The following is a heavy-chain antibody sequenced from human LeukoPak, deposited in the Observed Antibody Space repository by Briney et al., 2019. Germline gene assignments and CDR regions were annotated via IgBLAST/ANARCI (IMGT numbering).Heavy chain of an antibody. CDR3: ARDPGGPGRWFDP. V-gene: IGHV4-39*07. CDR1: GGSISSSSYY. Sequence: SETLSLTCTVSGGSISSSSYYWGWIRQPPGKGLEWIGSIYYSGSTYYNPSLKSRVTISVDTSKNQFSLKLSSVTAADTAVYYCARDPGGPGRWFDPWGQGTLVTASS. CDR2: IYYSGST. J-gene: IGHJ5*02. D-gene: IGHD2-8*02.